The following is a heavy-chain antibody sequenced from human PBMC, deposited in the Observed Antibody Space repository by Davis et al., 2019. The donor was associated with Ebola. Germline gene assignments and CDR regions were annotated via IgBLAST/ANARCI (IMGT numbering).Heavy chain of an antibody. J-gene: IGHJ6*03. D-gene: IGHD3-3*01. Sequence: ASVKVSCKASGYTFTSYDINWVRQATGQGLEWMGWMNPNSGNTGYAQKFQGRVTMTRNTSISTAYMELSSLRSEDTAVYYCARARREHWSGYYADYYYYYMDVWGKGTTVTVSS. V-gene: IGHV1-8*01. CDR1: GYTFTSYD. CDR3: ARARREHWSGYYADYYYYYMDV. CDR2: MNPNSGNT.